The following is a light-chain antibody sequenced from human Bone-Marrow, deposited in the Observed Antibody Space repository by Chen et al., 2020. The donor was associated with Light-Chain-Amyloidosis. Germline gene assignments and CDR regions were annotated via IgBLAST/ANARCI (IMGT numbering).Light chain of an antibody. J-gene: IGLJ1*01. V-gene: IGLV2-14*01. Sequence: QSALTQPASVSGSPGQSITISCTGTSSDVGGDNHVSWYQQHPDKAPQLMIYEVTNRPSWVPGRFSGSKSDNTASLTISGLQTEDEADYFCSRYTVTNTLVFGSGTRVTVL. CDR1: SSDVGGDNH. CDR3: SRYTVTNTLV. CDR2: EVT.